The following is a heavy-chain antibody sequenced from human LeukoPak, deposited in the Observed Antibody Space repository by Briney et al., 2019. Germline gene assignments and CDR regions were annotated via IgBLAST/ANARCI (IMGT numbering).Heavy chain of an antibody. J-gene: IGHJ6*02. V-gene: IGHV3-30*02. CDR3: GAAGYYYYGMDV. CDR2: IRYDGSNK. Sequence: GGSLRLSCAASGFTFSSYGMHWVRQAPGKGLEWVAFIRYDGSNKYYADSVKGRFTISRVNSKNTLYLQMNSLRAEDTAVYYGGAAGYYYYGMDVWGQGTTVTVSS. CDR1: GFTFSSYG. D-gene: IGHD6-13*01.